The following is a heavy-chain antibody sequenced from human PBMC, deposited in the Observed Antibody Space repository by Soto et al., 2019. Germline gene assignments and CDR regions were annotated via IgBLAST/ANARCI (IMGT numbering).Heavy chain of an antibody. CDR1: GYTLTELS. Sequence: ASVKVSCKVSGYTLTELSMHWVRQAPGKGLEWMGGFDLEDGETIYAQKFQGRVTMTEDTSTDTAYMELSSLRSEDTAVYYCATVNYGDYDDAFDIWGQGTMVTVSS. D-gene: IGHD4-17*01. CDR2: FDLEDGET. CDR3: ATVNYGDYDDAFDI. V-gene: IGHV1-24*01. J-gene: IGHJ3*02.